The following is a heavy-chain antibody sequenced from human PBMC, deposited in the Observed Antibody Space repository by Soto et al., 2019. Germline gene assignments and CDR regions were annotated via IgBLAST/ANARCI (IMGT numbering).Heavy chain of an antibody. CDR3: ARSRCNYYGSGSYLFDY. Sequence: SGPTLVNPTQTLTLTCTFSGFSLSTSGMCVSWIRQPPGKALEWLARIDWDDDKYYSTSLKTRLTISKDTSKNQVVLTMTNMDPVDTATYYCARSRCNYYGSGSYLFDYWGQGTLVTVSS. CDR1: GFSLSTSGMC. V-gene: IGHV2-70*11. J-gene: IGHJ4*02. CDR2: IDWDDDK. D-gene: IGHD3-10*01.